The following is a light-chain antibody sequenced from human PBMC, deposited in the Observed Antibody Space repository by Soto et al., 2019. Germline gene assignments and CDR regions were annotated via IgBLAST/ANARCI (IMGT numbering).Light chain of an antibody. V-gene: IGKV2-28*01. Sequence: DIVMTQSPLSLPVTPGEPASISCRSSQSLLHSNGYNYLDWYLQKTGQSPQLLSCLGSNRASEVTDRFSGSGSGTYFTLKISRVEAEDVGVYYCKQAQQSPSITFGKGTRLEIK. CDR1: QSLLHSNGYNY. CDR3: KQAQQSPSIT. CDR2: LGS. J-gene: IGKJ5*01.